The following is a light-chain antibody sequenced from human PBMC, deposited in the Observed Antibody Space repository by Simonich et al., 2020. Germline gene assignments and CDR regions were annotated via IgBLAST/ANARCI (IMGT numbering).Light chain of an antibody. CDR3: CSYAGSSNVV. Sequence: QSALTQPASVSGSPGQSITICGTGTSRDVGRYNLVSWYQQHPGKAPKLMIYEGSKRPSGVSNRVSGYNSGNTASLPISGLQAEDEADYYCCSYAGSSNVVFGGGTKLTVL. J-gene: IGLJ2*01. CDR2: EGS. CDR1: SRDVGRYNL. V-gene: IGLV2-23*01.